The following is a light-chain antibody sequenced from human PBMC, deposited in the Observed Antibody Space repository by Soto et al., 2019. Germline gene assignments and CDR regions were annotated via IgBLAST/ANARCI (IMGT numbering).Light chain of an antibody. V-gene: IGKV1-27*01. CDR3: LKYNSAPWT. CDR2: AAS. J-gene: IGKJ1*01. Sequence: DIQMTQSPSSLSASVGDRVTITCRASQGISNYLAWYHQKPGKVPKLLIYAASTLQSGVPSRFSGSGSGTDFTLTISSLQPEDVATYYCLKYNSAPWTFGQGTTVEIK. CDR1: QGISNY.